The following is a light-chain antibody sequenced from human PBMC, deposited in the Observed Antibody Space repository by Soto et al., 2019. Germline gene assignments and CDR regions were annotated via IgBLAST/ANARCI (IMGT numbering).Light chain of an antibody. CDR3: CSYAGISFWV. J-gene: IGLJ3*02. Sequence: QSVLTQPASVSGSPGQSITISCTGTSSDVGSYNLVSWYQQHPGKATKLMIYEGSKRPSGVSNRFSGSKSGNTASLTISGLQAEDEADYYCCSYAGISFWVFGGGTKGTVL. V-gene: IGLV2-23*01. CDR1: SSDVGSYNL. CDR2: EGS.